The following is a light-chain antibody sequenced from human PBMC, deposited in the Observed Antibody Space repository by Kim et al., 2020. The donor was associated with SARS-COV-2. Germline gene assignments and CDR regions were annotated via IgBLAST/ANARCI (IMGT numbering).Light chain of an antibody. CDR3: NSRDSSGNLYV. J-gene: IGLJ1*01. CDR2: GKN. Sequence: SSELTQDPAVSVALGQTVRITCQGDSLRSYYASWYQQKPGQAPLLVIYGKNNRPSGIPDRFSGSSSGNTASLTITGAQAEDEADYYCNSRDSSGNLYVFG. V-gene: IGLV3-19*01. CDR1: SLRSYY.